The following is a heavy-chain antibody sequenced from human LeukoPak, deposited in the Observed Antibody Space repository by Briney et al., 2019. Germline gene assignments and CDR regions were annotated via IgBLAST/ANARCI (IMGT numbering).Heavy chain of an antibody. Sequence: PGGSLRLSCAASGFTFSSYSMNWVRQAPGKGLEWVSSISSSSSYIYYADSVKGRFTISRDNAKNSLYLQMNSLRAEDTGVYYCARDVPYYYESSGYYSLGFDIWGQGTMVTVSS. CDR3: ARDVPYYYESSGYYSLGFDI. D-gene: IGHD3-22*01. J-gene: IGHJ3*02. V-gene: IGHV3-21*01. CDR1: GFTFSSYS. CDR2: ISSSSSYI.